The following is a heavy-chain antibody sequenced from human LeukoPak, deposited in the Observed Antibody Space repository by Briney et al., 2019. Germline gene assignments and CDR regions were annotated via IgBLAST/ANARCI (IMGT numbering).Heavy chain of an antibody. CDR1: GYTFTSYA. CDR3: ARGPTIFGVVIHYYYYGMDV. J-gene: IGHJ6*02. D-gene: IGHD3-3*01. CDR2: INTNTGNP. Sequence: ASVKVSCKASGYTFTSYAMNWVRQAPGQGLEWMGWINTNTGNPTYAQGFTGRFVFSLDTSVSTPYLQISSLKAEDTAVYYCARGPTIFGVVIHYYYYGMDVWGQGTTVTVSS. V-gene: IGHV7-4-1*02.